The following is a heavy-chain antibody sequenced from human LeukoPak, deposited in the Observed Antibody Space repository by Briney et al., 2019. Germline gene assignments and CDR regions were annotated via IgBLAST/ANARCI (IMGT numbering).Heavy chain of an antibody. CDR3: ARDNMAAAGNSYYYGLDV. CDR2: ISSDGTYT. D-gene: IGHD6-13*01. Sequence: PGGSLRLSCAASGFTFSSHLMHWVRQAPGKGLVWVSRISSDGTYTNYADSVKGRFTISRDNSKNTLYLQMTSLRAEDTAVYYCARDNMAAAGNSYYYGLDVWGQGTTVTVSS. V-gene: IGHV3-74*01. J-gene: IGHJ6*02. CDR1: GFTFSSHL.